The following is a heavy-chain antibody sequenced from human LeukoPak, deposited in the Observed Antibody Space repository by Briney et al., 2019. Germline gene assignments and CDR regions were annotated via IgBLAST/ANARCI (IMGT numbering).Heavy chain of an antibody. CDR2: ISSSSSYI. Sequence: GGSLRLSCAASGFTFSSYSMNWVRQAPGKGLEWVSSISSSSSYIYYADSVKGRFTISRDNAKNSLYLQMNSLRAEDTAVYYCAKGGSATVSGLNWFDPWGQGTLVTVSS. CDR1: GFTFSSYS. V-gene: IGHV3-21*04. CDR3: AKGGSATVSGLNWFDP. J-gene: IGHJ5*02. D-gene: IGHD5-12*01.